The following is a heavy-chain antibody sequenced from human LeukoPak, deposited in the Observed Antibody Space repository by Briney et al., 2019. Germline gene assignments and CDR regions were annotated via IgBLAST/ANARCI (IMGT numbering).Heavy chain of an antibody. CDR2: IKEDGSDK. D-gene: IGHD3-16*01. CDR3: AKGRRQGEGAFDI. J-gene: IGHJ3*02. CDR1: GFIFSNYW. Sequence: QPGGSLRLSCEASGFIFSNYWMAWVRQAPGKGLEWVANIKEDGSDKNYVESMKGRYTISRDNAQNSLYLQMNRLGVEDTAVYYCAKGRRQGEGAFDIWGQGTMVTVSS. V-gene: IGHV3-7*01.